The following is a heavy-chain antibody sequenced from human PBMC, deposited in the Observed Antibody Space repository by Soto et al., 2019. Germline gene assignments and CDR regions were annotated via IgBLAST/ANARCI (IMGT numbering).Heavy chain of an antibody. V-gene: IGHV4-31*03. J-gene: IGHJ4*02. Sequence: LSLTCTVSGGSIRSGVYLWSWVRQHPGKGLEWIGHIYYRGGTSYNPSLESRVAMSVDTSKNEFTLKVNSVTAADTAIYYCARFAKEENPKLESWYAFDFWGRGTLVTVSS. D-gene: IGHD6-13*01. CDR2: IYYRGGT. CDR1: GGSIRSGVYL. CDR3: ARFAKEENPKLESWYAFDF.